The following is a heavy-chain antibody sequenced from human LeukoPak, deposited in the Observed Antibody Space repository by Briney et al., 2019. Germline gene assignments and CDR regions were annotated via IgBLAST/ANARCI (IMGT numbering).Heavy chain of an antibody. Sequence: PGGSLRLSCAASGFTFSSYAMSWVRQAPGKGLEWVSAIGGSGGSTYYADSVKGRFTISRDNSKNTLYLQMNSLRAGDTAVYYCAKDMRILYCSGGSCYFDYWGQGTLVTVSS. CDR1: GFTFSSYA. V-gene: IGHV3-23*01. D-gene: IGHD2-15*01. CDR3: AKDMRILYCSGGSCYFDY. CDR2: IGGSGGST. J-gene: IGHJ4*02.